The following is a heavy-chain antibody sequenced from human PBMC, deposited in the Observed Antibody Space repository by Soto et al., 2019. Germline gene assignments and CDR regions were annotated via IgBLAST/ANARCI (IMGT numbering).Heavy chain of an antibody. V-gene: IGHV1-69*13. CDR3: ARALGLRMTTVTPFDS. Sequence: SVKVSCKASGGTLSTYAISWVRQAPGQGLEWMGAILPIFGTPNYAQKFQDRVTITADESTSTAYMEMSSLRSDDTAVYYCARALGLRMTTVTPFDSWGQGTLVTVSS. D-gene: IGHD4-17*01. CDR2: ILPIFGTP. J-gene: IGHJ4*02. CDR1: GGTLSTYA.